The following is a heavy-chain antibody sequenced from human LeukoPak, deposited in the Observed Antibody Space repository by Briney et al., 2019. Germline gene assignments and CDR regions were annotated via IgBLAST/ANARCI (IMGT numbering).Heavy chain of an antibody. D-gene: IGHD5-18*01. J-gene: IGHJ4*02. CDR2: INHSGST. CDR1: GGSFSGYY. V-gene: IGHV4-34*01. CDR3: ARGAIQLWPRAFDY. Sequence: SETLSLTCAVYGGSFSGYYWSWIRQPPGKGLEWIGEINHSGSTNYNPSLKSRVTISVDTSKNQFSLKLSSVTAADTAVYYCARGAIQLWPRAFDYWGQGTLVTVSS.